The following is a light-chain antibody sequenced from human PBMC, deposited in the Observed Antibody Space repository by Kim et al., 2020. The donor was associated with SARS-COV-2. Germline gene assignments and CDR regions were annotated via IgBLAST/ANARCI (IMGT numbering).Light chain of an antibody. CDR1: KLGDKY. CDR3: QAWDSSTNVV. J-gene: IGLJ2*01. Sequence: VAPGQTASITCSGDKLGDKYACWYQQKPGESPVLVIYQDSKRPSGIPERFSGSNSGNTATLTISGTQAMDEADYYCQAWDSSTNVVFGGGTQLTVL. V-gene: IGLV3-1*01. CDR2: QDS.